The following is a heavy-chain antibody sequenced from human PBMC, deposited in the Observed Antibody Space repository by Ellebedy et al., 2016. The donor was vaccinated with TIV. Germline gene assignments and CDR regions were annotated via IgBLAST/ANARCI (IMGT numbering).Heavy chain of an antibody. J-gene: IGHJ6*02. Sequence: MPSETLSLTCAVSGDSITTGDWWSWVRQPPGKGLEWIGDIYHSGHTNYNPSLRSRVTLSVDKSKNQFSLKLTSVTAADTAVYHCARDKGIEGPSYKGLDVWGQGTTVTVSS. V-gene: IGHV4-4*02. D-gene: IGHD1-14*01. CDR2: IYHSGHT. CDR3: ARDKGIEGPSYKGLDV. CDR1: GDSITTGDW.